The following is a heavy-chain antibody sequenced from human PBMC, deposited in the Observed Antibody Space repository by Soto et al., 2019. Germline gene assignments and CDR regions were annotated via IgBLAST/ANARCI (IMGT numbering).Heavy chain of an antibody. Sequence: SETLSLTCTVSGVSIRSYYWSWVRQPPGKGLEWIGYIYYSGSTNYNPSLKSRVTISVDTSKNQFSLKLSSVTAADTAVYYCARVGLHLGELSHWGQGTLVTVSS. CDR2: IYYSGST. D-gene: IGHD3-16*02. CDR3: ARVGLHLGELSH. J-gene: IGHJ4*02. CDR1: GVSIRSYY. V-gene: IGHV4-59*01.